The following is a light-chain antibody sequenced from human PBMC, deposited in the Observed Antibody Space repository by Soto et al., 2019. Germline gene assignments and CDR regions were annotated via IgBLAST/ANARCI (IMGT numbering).Light chain of an antibody. CDR1: QSVSNNY. CDR2: GAS. CDR3: QQYGNSPQT. Sequence: EIVLTQSPGTLSLSPGERATLSCRASQSVSNNYLAWYQQKPGQAPRLLIYGASNRATGIPDRFSGSGSGTDFPLTISRLEPVDFAVYYCQQYGNSPQTFGQGTKVDIK. V-gene: IGKV3-20*01. J-gene: IGKJ1*01.